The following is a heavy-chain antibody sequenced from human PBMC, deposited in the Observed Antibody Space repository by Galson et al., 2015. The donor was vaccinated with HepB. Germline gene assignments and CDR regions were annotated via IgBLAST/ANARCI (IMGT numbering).Heavy chain of an antibody. CDR3: VKTKYRSPIAVAGTLPFDY. J-gene: IGHJ4*02. CDR1: GFTFSSYA. CDR2: ISSNGGST. D-gene: IGHD6-19*01. V-gene: IGHV3-64D*06. Sequence: SLRLSCAASGFTFSSYAMHWVRQTPGKGLEYVSAISSNGGSTYYADSVKGRFTISRDNSKNTLYLQMSSLRAEDTAVYYCVKTKYRSPIAVAGTLPFDYWGQGTLVTVSS.